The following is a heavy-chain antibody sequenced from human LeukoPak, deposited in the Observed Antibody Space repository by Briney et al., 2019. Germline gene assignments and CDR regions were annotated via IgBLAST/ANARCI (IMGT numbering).Heavy chain of an antibody. CDR2: FDPEDGET. J-gene: IGHJ4*02. D-gene: IGHD2-15*01. CDR3: AKQLGYCSDGSCYFPY. CDR1: GYTLTELS. Sequence: GASVNVSCKVSGYTLTELSMHWVRQAPGKGLEWMGGFDPEDGETIYAQKFQGRVTMTEDTSTDTAHMELSSLRSEDTAVYYCAKQLGYCSDGSCYFPYWGQGTLVTVSS. V-gene: IGHV1-24*01.